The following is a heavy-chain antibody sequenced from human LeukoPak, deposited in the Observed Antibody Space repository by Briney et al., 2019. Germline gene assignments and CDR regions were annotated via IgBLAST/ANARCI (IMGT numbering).Heavy chain of an antibody. J-gene: IGHJ6*03. D-gene: IGHD6-19*01. CDR3: ARRGIAVAGSYYYYYMDV. CDR1: GGSISSYY. V-gene: IGHV4-59*08. Sequence: SETLSLTCTVSGGSISSYYWSWIRQPPGKGLEWIGYIYYSGSTNYNPSLKSRVTISVDTSKNQFSLKLSSVTVADTAVYYCARRGIAVAGSYYYYYMDVWGKGTTVTVSS. CDR2: IYYSGST.